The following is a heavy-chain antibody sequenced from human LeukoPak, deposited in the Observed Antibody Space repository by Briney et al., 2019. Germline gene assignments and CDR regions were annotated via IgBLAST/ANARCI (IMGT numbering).Heavy chain of an antibody. J-gene: IGHJ4*02. V-gene: IGHV3-30*02. CDR2: IRSDGSNK. CDR3: ARILDSAWGELGY. D-gene: IGHD6-19*01. CDR1: GFSFSSYG. Sequence: GGSLRLSCAGSGFSFSSYGMHWVRQAPGKGLEWMAFIRSDGSNKYYADSVKGRFTISRDNSKNTLYLQMNSPRAEDTAVYYCARILDSAWGELGYWGQGTLVTVSS.